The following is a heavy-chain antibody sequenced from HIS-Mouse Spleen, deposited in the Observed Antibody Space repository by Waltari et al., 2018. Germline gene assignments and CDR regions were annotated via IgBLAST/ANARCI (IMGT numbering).Heavy chain of an antibody. CDR3: ARDPYVAAAYNWFDP. J-gene: IGHJ5*02. V-gene: IGHV4-38-2*02. CDR1: GYSISSGYY. CDR2: IYHSGST. Sequence: QVQLQESGPGLVKPSETLSLTCTVSGYSISSGYYWGWIRQPPGKGLEWIGSIYHSGSTYYNPSLKSRVTISVDTSKNQFSLKLGSVTAADTAVYYCARDPYVAAAYNWFDPWGQGTLVTVSS. D-gene: IGHD6-13*01.